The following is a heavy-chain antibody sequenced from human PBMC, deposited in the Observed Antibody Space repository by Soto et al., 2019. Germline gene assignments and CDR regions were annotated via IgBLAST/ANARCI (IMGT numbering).Heavy chain of an antibody. CDR3: AKAAR. CDR2: IKYDGSEI. J-gene: IGHJ1*01. Sequence: GGSLRLSCAASGFTFSSYWMSWVRQAPGMGLEWVANIKYDGSEIYYLDSVKGRFTISRDNARNSLYLQMDSLRADDTAIYYSAKAARWGQGTLVTVSS. CDR1: GFTFSSYW. V-gene: IGHV3-7*01.